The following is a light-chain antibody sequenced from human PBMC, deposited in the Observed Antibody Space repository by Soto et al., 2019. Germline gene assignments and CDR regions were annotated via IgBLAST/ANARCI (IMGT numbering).Light chain of an antibody. CDR1: QSVSSY. V-gene: IGKV3-11*01. J-gene: IGKJ5*01. Sequence: EIVLTQSPATLSLSPGERATLSCRASQSVSSYLALYQQKPGQAPRLLIYDASNRATGIPARFSGSGSGTDFTLTISSLEPEDFAVYYCQQRSNWPPIIFGQGTRLEI. CDR3: QQRSNWPPII. CDR2: DAS.